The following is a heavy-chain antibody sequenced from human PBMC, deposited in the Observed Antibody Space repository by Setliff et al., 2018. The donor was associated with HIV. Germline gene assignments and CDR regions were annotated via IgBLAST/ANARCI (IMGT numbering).Heavy chain of an antibody. CDR3: TIATETPGMTTRENWFDP. CDR1: GYPFTDCF. Sequence: ASVKVSCKTSGYPFTDCFIHWIQQAPGKGLEWMGRVDPEDGETILAERFQGRVTMTADTSTDTAFMELSSLRSEDTATYYCTIATETPGMTTRENWFDPWGQGTQVTVSS. J-gene: IGHJ5*02. D-gene: IGHD1-1*01. V-gene: IGHV1-69-2*01. CDR2: VDPEDGET.